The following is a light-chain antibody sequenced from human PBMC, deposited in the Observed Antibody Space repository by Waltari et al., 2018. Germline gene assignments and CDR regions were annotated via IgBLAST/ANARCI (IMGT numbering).Light chain of an antibody. CDR2: KVS. J-gene: IGKJ4*01. Sequence: DVVMTQSPLSLPVTLGQPASISCRSSQSLVHSDGNTYLNWFHQRPGQSPRRLIAKVSAGDSGGRDRFSGSGSGSDCTLKISRVEGGDVGVYYCMQATHWRALTCGGGTKVEMK. CDR3: MQATHWRALT. V-gene: IGKV2-30*02. CDR1: QSLVHSDGNTY.